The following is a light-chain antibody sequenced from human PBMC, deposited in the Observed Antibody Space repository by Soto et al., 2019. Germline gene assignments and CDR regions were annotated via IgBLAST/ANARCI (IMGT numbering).Light chain of an antibody. V-gene: IGLV3-21*01. J-gene: IGLJ1*01. CDR3: QVCAITTDHDV. CDR1: NIGSKR. CDR2: YDS. Sequence: SYELTQPPSVSVAPEKTARLTCGGDNIGSKRVHWFRQKPGQAPVLVIYYDSDRPSGIPERFAGSNSGNTATLPINRFEAQDEADYDYQVCAITTDHDVFGTGTKLTVL.